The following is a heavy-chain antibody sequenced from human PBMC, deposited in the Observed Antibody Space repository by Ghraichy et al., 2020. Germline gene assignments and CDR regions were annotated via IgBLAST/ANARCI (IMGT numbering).Heavy chain of an antibody. CDR1: GFTVSSNY. Sequence: ETLSLTCAASGFTVSSNYVSWVRQAPGKGLEWVSVIYSGGTTYYADSVKGRFTISRDSSKNTLYLQMNSLRAEDTAVYYCARGLYDTSGFYSNWFDSWGQGTLVTVSS. CDR2: IYSGGTT. J-gene: IGHJ5*01. V-gene: IGHV3-53*01. D-gene: IGHD3-22*01. CDR3: ARGLYDTSGFYSNWFDS.